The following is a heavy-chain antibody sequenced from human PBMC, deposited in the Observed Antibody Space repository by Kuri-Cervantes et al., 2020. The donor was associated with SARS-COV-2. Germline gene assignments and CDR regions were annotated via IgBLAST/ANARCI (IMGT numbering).Heavy chain of an antibody. CDR1: GFTFSSYA. J-gene: IGHJ4*02. CDR2: ISGSGDNT. V-gene: IGHV3-23*01. D-gene: IGHD3-16*02. CDR3: ARSYDHYDYVWGSYRYTGRVGYFDY. Sequence: ESLKISCAASGFTFSSYAMSWVRQAPGKGLEWVSAISGSGDNTYYADSVKGRLIISRDNSKNTLYLQMNSLRAEDTAAYYCARSYDHYDYVWGSYRYTGRVGYFDYWGQGTLVTVSS.